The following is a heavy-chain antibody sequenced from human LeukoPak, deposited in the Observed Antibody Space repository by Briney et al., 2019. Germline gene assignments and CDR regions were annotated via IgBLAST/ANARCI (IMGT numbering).Heavy chain of an antibody. CDR1: GFTFSIYA. V-gene: IGHV3-23*01. J-gene: IGHJ4*02. D-gene: IGHD3-3*01. CDR3: AKEKDFWSGTPVDY. Sequence: GGSLRLSCAASGFTFSIYAMSWVRQAPGKGLEWVSDISGSGGSTYYADSVKGRFTISRDNSKNTLYLQMNSLRAEDTAVYYCAKEKDFWSGTPVDYWGQGTLVTVSS. CDR2: ISGSGGST.